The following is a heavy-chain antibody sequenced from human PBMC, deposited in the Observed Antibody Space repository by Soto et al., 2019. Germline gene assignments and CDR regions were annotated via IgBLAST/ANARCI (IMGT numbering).Heavy chain of an antibody. Sequence: QVQLQESGPGLVKPSGTLSLTCAVSGASITSSTWWSWVRQPPGKGLEWIGDIYHSGTTNYNPYLKSRVTISVDMSKNPSSLRLTSLTAADTAVYYCARGFAELLINGFEPWGQGPLVTVTS. CDR1: GASITSSTW. J-gene: IGHJ5*02. D-gene: IGHD3-10*01. CDR2: IYHSGTT. CDR3: ARGFAELLINGFEP. V-gene: IGHV4-4*02.